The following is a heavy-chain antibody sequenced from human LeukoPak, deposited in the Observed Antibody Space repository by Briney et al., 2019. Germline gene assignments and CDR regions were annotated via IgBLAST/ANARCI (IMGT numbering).Heavy chain of an antibody. CDR1: GFTFSSYS. J-gene: IGHJ4*02. CDR3: ARGRFSGPDDY. V-gene: IGHV3-53*01. Sequence: PGGSLRLSCAASGFTFSSYSMNWVRQAPGKGLEWVSVIYSGGATYYADSVGGRFTISRDNSKNMVSLQMTSLGAEDTAVYYCARGRFSGPDDYWGQGTLVTVSS. CDR2: IYSGGAT. D-gene: IGHD6-19*01.